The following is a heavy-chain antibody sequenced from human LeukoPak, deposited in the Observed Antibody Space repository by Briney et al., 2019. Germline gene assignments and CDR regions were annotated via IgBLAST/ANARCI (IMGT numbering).Heavy chain of an antibody. CDR3: ARDGHYGSGSYNYYGMDV. D-gene: IGHD3-10*01. J-gene: IGHJ6*02. CDR2: ISYDGSNK. CDR1: GFTFSSYA. Sequence: GRSLRLSCAASGFTFSSYAMHWVRQAPGKGLEWVAVISYDGSNKYYADSVKGRFTISRDNSKNTLYLQMNSLRAEDTAVYYCARDGHYGSGSYNYYGMDVWGQGTTVTVSS. V-gene: IGHV3-30-3*01.